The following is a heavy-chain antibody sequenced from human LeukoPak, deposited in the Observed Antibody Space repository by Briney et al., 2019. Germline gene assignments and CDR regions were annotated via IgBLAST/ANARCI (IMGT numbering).Heavy chain of an antibody. CDR2: IGTAGDT. Sequence: GGSLRLSCAASEFTFSSYDMHWLRQPTGKGLEWVSTIGTAGDTFYGDSVRDRFTTSRDNAKNSLDLTMSSLRAEDTAVYYCARAGLRSLPSHNNALDIWGQGTVVTVSS. CDR3: ARAGLRSLPSHNNALDI. D-gene: IGHD3-10*01. V-gene: IGHV3-13*01. J-gene: IGHJ3*02. CDR1: EFTFSSYD.